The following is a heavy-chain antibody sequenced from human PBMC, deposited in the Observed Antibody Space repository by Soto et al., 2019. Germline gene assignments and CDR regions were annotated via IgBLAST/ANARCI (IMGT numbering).Heavy chain of an antibody. CDR2: IRTKAYGGTT. V-gene: IGHV3-49*03. D-gene: IGHD2-15*01. CDR3: TNVVVVAATPNYYYGMDV. Sequence: SLRLSCTASGITFGDYAMSWFRQAPGKGLEWVGFIRTKAYGGTTEYAASVKGRFTISRDDSKNIAYLQMNSLKTEDTAVYYCTNVVVVAATPNYYYGMDVWGQGTTVTVSS. CDR1: GITFGDYA. J-gene: IGHJ6*02.